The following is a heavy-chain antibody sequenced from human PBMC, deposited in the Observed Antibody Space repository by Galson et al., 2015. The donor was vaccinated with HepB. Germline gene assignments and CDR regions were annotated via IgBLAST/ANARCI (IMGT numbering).Heavy chain of an antibody. CDR2: ISYDGSTK. D-gene: IGHD2-15*01. Sequence: SLRLSCAASGFTFSRNFMHWVRQAPGKRLEWVAIISYDGSTKYYADSVKGRFTISRDNSQNTLYLQMSSLRPGDTAVYYCTRDSFYFDYRGGPDYWGRGTLVTVSS. V-gene: IGHV3-30*03. CDR1: GFTFSRNF. CDR3: TRDSFYFDYRGGPDY. J-gene: IGHJ4*02.